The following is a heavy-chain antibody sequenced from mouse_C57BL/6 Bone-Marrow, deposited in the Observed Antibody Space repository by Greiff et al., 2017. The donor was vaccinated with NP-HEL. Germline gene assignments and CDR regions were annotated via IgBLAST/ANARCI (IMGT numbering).Heavy chain of an antibody. Sequence: QVQLQQSGAELVKPGASVKLSCKASGYTFTSYWMHWVKQRPGQGLEWIGMIHPNSGSTNYNEKFKSKATLTVDKSSSTAYMQLSSLTSEDSAVYYCARGGYYGSSPHWYFDVWGTGTTVTVSS. CDR1: GYTFTSYW. D-gene: IGHD1-1*01. CDR3: ARGGYYGSSPHWYFDV. J-gene: IGHJ1*03. CDR2: IHPNSGST. V-gene: IGHV1-64*01.